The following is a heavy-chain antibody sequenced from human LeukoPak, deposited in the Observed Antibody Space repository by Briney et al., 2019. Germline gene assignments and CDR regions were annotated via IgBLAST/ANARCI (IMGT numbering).Heavy chain of an antibody. D-gene: IGHD1-26*01. CDR1: GGSISSGSYY. CDR2: IYTSGST. J-gene: IGHJ6*03. Sequence: PSQTLSLTCTVSGGSISSGSYYWSWIRQPAGKGLEWIGRIYTSGSTNYNPSLKSRVTMSVDTSKNQFSLKLSSVTAADTAVYYCARVYSGRDRIYYYYMDVWGKGTTVTVSS. CDR3: ARVYSGRDRIYYYYMDV. V-gene: IGHV4-61*02.